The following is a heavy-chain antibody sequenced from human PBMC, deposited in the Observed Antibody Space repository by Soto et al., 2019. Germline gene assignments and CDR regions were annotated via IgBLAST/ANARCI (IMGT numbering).Heavy chain of an antibody. D-gene: IGHD1-26*01. CDR2: MSATGGA. CDR1: GDSISIYY. J-gene: IGHJ3*02. Sequence: SETLSLTCNVSGDSISIYYWTWIRQSAGKGLEWIGRMSATGGAAYNPSLKSRLTLSRDTSKNELSLSLKFVTAADTAVYFCTRDQSGIPDIWGQGTMVTVSS. CDR3: TRDQSGIPDI. V-gene: IGHV4-4*07.